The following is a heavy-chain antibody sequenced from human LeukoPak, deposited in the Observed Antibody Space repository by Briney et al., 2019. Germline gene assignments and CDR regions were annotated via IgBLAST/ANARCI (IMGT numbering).Heavy chain of an antibody. D-gene: IGHD4-11*01. CDR1: GGTFSSYA. CDR3: AGEPATTTVTYPFFDY. J-gene: IGHJ4*02. Sequence: ASVTVSCKASGGTFSSYAISWVRQAPGQGLEWMGGIIPIFGTANYAQKFQGRVTMTRDTSTSTVYMELSSLRSEDTAVYYCAGEPATTTVTYPFFDYWGQGTLVTVSS. CDR2: IIPIFGTA. V-gene: IGHV1-69*05.